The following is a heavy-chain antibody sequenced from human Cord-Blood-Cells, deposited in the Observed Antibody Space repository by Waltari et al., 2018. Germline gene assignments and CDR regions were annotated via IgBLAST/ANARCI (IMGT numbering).Heavy chain of an antibody. D-gene: IGHD3-10*01. V-gene: IGHV1-3*01. CDR3: ARSGARRGVIYYGMDV. J-gene: IGHJ6*02. CDR1: GYTFTSSA. CDR2: INAGNGNT. Sequence: QVQLVQSGAEVKKPGASVKVSCKASGYTFTSSAMHWVRQAPGQRLEWMGWINAGNGNTKYSQKCKGRVTITRDTSASTAYMELSSLRSEDTAVYYCARSGARRGVIYYGMDVWGQGTTVTVSS.